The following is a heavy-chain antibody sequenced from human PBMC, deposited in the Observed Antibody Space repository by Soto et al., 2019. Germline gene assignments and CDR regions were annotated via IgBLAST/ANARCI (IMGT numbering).Heavy chain of an antibody. J-gene: IGHJ6*03. V-gene: IGHV4-34*01. Sequence: QVQLQQWGAGLLKPSETLSLTCAVYGGSFSGYQWSWIRQTPGKGLEWIGGINDSGDINYNPSLKSRVTILGDSPKKQISPRLSSVTAADTAVYYCARGLILWFGELSRRGGYYYYMDVWGKGTTVTVSS. CDR3: ARGLILWFGELSRRGGYYYYMDV. D-gene: IGHD3-10*01. CDR1: GGSFSGYQ. CDR2: INDSGDI.